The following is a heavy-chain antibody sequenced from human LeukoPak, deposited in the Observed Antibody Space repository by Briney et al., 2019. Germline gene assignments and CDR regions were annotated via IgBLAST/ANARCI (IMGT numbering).Heavy chain of an antibody. CDR3: ARVFHDSSGYPFDY. CDR1: GVSMSSYY. CDR2: TYYSGNT. D-gene: IGHD3-22*01. Sequence: PSETLSLTCTVSGVSMSSYYWSWLRQPPGKGLEWIGYTYYSGNTNYNPSLKSRVTISVDTSKNQFSLKVSSVTAADTAVYYCARVFHDSSGYPFDYWGQGTLVTVSS. J-gene: IGHJ4*02. V-gene: IGHV4-59*01.